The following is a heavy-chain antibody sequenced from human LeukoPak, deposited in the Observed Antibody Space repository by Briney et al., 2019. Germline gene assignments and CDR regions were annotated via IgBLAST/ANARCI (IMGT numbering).Heavy chain of an antibody. J-gene: IGHJ4*02. Sequence: GGSLRLSCAASGFTFSSYTMSWVRQAPGKGLKGGSVITGSGDSTYYSNSVKGRFTISRDNSKKTMYLQMNSLRADDSAVYYCANRKPFGFDSWGQGILVTVSS. V-gene: IGHV3-23*01. CDR1: GFTFSSYT. D-gene: IGHD3-3*01. CDR2: ITGSGDST. CDR3: ANRKPFGFDS.